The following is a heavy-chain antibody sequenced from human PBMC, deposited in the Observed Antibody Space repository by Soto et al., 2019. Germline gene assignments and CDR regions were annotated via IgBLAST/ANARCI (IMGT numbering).Heavy chain of an antibody. V-gene: IGHV3-21*01. CDR1: GFTFSSYS. CDR2: ISSSSSYI. J-gene: IGHJ4*02. CDR3: ARENYDILTGPTASFDY. D-gene: IGHD3-9*01. Sequence: GGSLRLSCAASGFTFSSYSMNWVRQAPGKGLEWVSSISSSSSYIYYADSVKGRFTISRDNAKNSLYLQMSSLRAEDTAVYYCARENYDILTGPTASFDYWGRGTLVTVSS.